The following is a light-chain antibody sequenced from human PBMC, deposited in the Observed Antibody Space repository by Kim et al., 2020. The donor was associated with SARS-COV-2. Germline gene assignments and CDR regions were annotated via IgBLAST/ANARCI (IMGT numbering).Light chain of an antibody. CDR3: QQYDHLPPTST. CDR1: QDISNY. V-gene: IGKV1-33*01. CDR2: DAS. J-gene: IGKJ3*01. Sequence: DIQMTQSPSSLSASVGDRVTITCQASQDISNYLNWYQQKPGKAPKLLIYDASNLETGVPSRFSGSGSGTDFTFTISSLQPEDIATYYSQQYDHLPPTSTFGPGTKVDIK.